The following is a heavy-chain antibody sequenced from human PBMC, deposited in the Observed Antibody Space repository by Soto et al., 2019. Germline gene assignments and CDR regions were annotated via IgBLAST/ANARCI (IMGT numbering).Heavy chain of an antibody. D-gene: IGHD2-2*01. Sequence: GESLKISCKGSGYSFTSYWISWVRQMPGKGLEWMGRIDPSDSYTNYSPSFQGHVTISADKSISTAYLQWSSLKASDTAMCYCARLTSHGSYYYYYGMDVWGQGTTVTVSS. J-gene: IGHJ6*02. V-gene: IGHV5-10-1*01. CDR1: GYSFTSYW. CDR2: IDPSDSYT. CDR3: ARLTSHGSYYYYYGMDV.